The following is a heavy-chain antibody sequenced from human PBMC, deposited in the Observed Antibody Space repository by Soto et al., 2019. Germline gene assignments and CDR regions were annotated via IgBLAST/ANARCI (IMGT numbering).Heavy chain of an antibody. D-gene: IGHD3-22*01. J-gene: IGHJ4*02. V-gene: IGHV3-30*03. Sequence: QVQLVESGGGVVQPGRSLRLSCAASGFTFSSYGMHWVRQAPGKGLEWVAVISYDGSNKYYADSVKGRFTISRDNSKNTLYLQMNSLRAEDTAVYYCACDSRYDSSGYAPDYWGQGTLVTVSS. CDR1: GFTFSSYG. CDR3: ACDSRYDSSGYAPDY. CDR2: ISYDGSNK.